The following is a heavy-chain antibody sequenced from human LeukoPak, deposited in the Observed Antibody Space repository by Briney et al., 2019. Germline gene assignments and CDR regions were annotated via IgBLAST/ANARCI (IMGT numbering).Heavy chain of an antibody. V-gene: IGHV1-18*01. J-gene: IGHJ5*02. D-gene: IGHD1-1*01. CDR3: ARIRYTTPRLYNCLDP. CDR1: GYNFTYYG. Sequence: ASVTVSFKPSGYNFTYYGITWVRQAPGQGLEWMGWVSGYNGNTNYAQKFQGRVFMTTDTSTGTAYMELRSLTSDDAAVYFCARIRYTTPRLYNCLDPWGQGTLVTVSS. CDR2: VSGYNGNT.